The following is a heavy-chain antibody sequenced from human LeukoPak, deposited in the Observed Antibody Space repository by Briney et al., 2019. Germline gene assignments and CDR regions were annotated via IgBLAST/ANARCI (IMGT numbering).Heavy chain of an antibody. CDR1: GYTFTNYY. Sequence: ASVKVSCKASGYTFTNYYIHWVRQAPGQGLEWMGWINPNSGGTNYAQKFQGRVTMTRDTSISTAYMELSRLRSDDTAVYYCARDYYDSSGYYDYWGQGTLVTVSS. CDR3: ARDYYDSSGYYDY. J-gene: IGHJ4*02. V-gene: IGHV1-2*02. CDR2: INPNSGGT. D-gene: IGHD3-22*01.